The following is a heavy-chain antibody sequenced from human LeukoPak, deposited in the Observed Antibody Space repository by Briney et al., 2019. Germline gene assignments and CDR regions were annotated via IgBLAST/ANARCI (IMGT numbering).Heavy chain of an antibody. V-gene: IGHV3-30*03. CDR2: ISYDGSNK. CDR1: GFTFSSYG. D-gene: IGHD5-18*01. Sequence: GRSLRLTCAASGFTFSSYGMHWVRQAPGKGLEWVAVISYDGSNKYYADSVKGRFTISRDNAKYSLYLQMNSLRAEDTAVYYCATGNTAGAFDYWGQGTLVTVSS. J-gene: IGHJ4*02. CDR3: ATGNTAGAFDY.